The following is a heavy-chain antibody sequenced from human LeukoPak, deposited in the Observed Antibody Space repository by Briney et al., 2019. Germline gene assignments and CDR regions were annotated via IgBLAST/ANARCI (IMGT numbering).Heavy chain of an antibody. CDR2: ISSGSTI. CDR3: ARESIAVAGAPFDY. J-gene: IGHJ4*02. V-gene: IGHV3-48*03. CDR1: GFTFSSYE. Sequence: GGSLRLSCAASGFTFSSYEMNWVRQAPGKGLEWVSYISSGSTIYDADSVKGRFTISRDNAKNSLYLQMNSQRAEDTAVYYCARESIAVAGAPFDYWGQGTLVTVSS. D-gene: IGHD6-19*01.